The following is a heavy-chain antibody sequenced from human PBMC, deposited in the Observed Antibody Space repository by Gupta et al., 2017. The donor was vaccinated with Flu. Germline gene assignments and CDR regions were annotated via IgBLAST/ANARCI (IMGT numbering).Heavy chain of an antibody. V-gene: IGHV3-30*18. J-gene: IGHJ5*02. CDR3: SKDARDSSSGYERWFGP. D-gene: IGHD6-13*01. CDR2: ISYDGSNK. Sequence: SRYDMHWVRQAPGKGLEWVAVISYDGSNKYYADSVKGRFTISRDNSKNTLDLQMNSLRAEDTAVYYCSKDARDSSSGYERWFGPWGQGTLVTVSS. CDR1: SRYD.